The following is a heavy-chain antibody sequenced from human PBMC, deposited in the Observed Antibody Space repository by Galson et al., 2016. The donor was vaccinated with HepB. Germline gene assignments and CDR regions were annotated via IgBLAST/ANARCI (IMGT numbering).Heavy chain of an antibody. CDR2: TSDKPNGYTA. CDR1: GLTFSYYY. D-gene: IGHD3-10*01. V-gene: IGHV3-72*01. J-gene: IGHJ4*02. Sequence: SLRLSCAGSGLTFSYYYINWVRQAPGKGLEWVGRTSDKPNGYTAEYAASVKGRFIISRDVAENSLFLQMNSLKNEDTAVYYCTTEGTDSGPDFENWGQGTLVTVSS. CDR3: TTEGTDSGPDFEN.